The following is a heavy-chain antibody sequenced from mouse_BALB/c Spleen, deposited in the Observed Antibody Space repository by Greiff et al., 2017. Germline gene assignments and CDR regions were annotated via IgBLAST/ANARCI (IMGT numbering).Heavy chain of an antibody. Sequence: QVQLQQSGPGLVQPSQSLSITCTVSGFSLTSYGVHWVRQSPGKGLVWLGVIWSGGSTDYNAAFISRLSISKDNSRSQVFFKMNSLQANDTAVYYCARNYGNGSSSAWVAYWGQGTLVTVSA. CDR3: ARNYGNGSSSAWVAY. CDR2: IWSGGST. CDR1: GFSLTSYG. V-gene: IGHV2-2*02. J-gene: IGHJ3*01. D-gene: IGHD1-1*01.